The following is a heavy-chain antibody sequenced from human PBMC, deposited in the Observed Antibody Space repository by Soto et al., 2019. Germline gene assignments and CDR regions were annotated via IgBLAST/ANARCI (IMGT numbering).Heavy chain of an antibody. CDR2: IYPNTGGT. Sequence: QVQLVQSGAEVKNPGASVKVSCKASGYTFSDYHMHWVRQAPGQGLEWMGWIYPNTGGTSYAQKFQGRVTMTRDTSIRTAYMELSRLRSDDTAVYYCATEMQRGMAVWGQGTMVNVSS. V-gene: IGHV1-2*02. CDR1: GYTFSDYH. CDR3: ATEMQRGMAV. J-gene: IGHJ6*02.